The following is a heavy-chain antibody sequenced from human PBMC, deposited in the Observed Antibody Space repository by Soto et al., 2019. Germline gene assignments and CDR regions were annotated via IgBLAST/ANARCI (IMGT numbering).Heavy chain of an antibody. CDR2: ISSSSSTI. Sequence: EVQLVESGGGLVQPGGSLRLSCAASGFTFSSYSMNWVCQAPGKGLEWVSYISSSSSTIYYADSVKGRFTISRDNAKNSLYLQMNSLRAEDTAVYYCARDRKLNWFDPWGQGTLVTVSS. J-gene: IGHJ5*02. CDR3: ARDRKLNWFDP. CDR1: GFTFSSYS. V-gene: IGHV3-48*01.